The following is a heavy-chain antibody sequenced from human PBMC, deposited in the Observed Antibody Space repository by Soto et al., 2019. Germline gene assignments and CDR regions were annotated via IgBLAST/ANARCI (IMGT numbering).Heavy chain of an antibody. D-gene: IGHD3-9*01. V-gene: IGHV1-18*01. CDR2: ISAYNGNT. CDR1: GYTFTSYG. CDR3: ARYRSHYYDILTYYYYGMDV. Sequence: ASVKVSCKASGYTFTSYGISWVRQAPGQGLEWMGWISAYNGNTNYAQKLQGRVTMTTDTSTSTAYMELRSLRSDDTAVYYRARYRSHYYDILTYYYYGMDVWGQGTTVTVSS. J-gene: IGHJ6*02.